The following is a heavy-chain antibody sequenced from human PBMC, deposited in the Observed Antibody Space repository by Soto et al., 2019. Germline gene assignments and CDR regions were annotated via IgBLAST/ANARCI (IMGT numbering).Heavy chain of an antibody. V-gene: IGHV3-30*18. D-gene: IGHD4-4*01. CDR1: GFTFSSYG. J-gene: IGHJ5*02. Sequence: QVQLVESGGGVVQPGRSLRLSCAASGFTFSSYGMHWVRQAPGKGLEWVAVISYDGSNKYYADSVKGRFTISRDNSKNTXYLXMNSLRAEDTAVYYCAKDRRNTVTWFDPWG. CDR3: AKDRRNTVTWFDP. CDR2: ISYDGSNK.